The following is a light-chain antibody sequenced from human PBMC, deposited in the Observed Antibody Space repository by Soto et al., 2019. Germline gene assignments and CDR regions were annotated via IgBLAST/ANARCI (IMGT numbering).Light chain of an antibody. Sequence: IVLTQSPGTLSLSPGERATLSCRASQSVSTKYLAWYQQKPAQAPRLLIYAASSRAAGIPDRVSGSGSRTDVTITSSRLEPADSGVYYWHQYGNSPQTFGPGIKVYSK. CDR2: AAS. V-gene: IGKV3-20*01. CDR1: QSVSTKY. J-gene: IGKJ1*01. CDR3: HQYGNSPQT.